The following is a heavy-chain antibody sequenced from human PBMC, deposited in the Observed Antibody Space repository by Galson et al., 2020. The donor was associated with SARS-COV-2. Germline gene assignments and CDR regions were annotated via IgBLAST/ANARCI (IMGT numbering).Heavy chain of an antibody. V-gene: IGHV4-4*02. CDR3: ARAGSYCSGGTCSSLHFQN. D-gene: IGHD2-15*01. CDR1: GVSIASSNW. Sequence: SQTLSLTWVVSGVSIASSNWWTWVRQSPGKGLEWIGEIYDSAITNYNPSLKSRLSLSTDKSKNQFSLKLNSVTAADTAVYYCARAGSYCSGGTCSSLHFQNWGEGTLVTVSS. J-gene: IGHJ1*01. CDR2: IYDSAIT.